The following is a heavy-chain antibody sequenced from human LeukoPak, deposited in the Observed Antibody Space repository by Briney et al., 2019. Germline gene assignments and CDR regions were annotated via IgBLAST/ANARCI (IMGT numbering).Heavy chain of an antibody. CDR2: ISSSGSTI. CDR3: IMVVAATLRDY. J-gene: IGHJ4*02. D-gene: IGHD2-15*01. CDR1: GFTFSDYY. Sequence: KSGGSLRLSCAASGFTFSDYYMSWIRQAPGKGLEWVSYISSSGSTIYYADSVKGRFTISRDNSKNTLYLQMNSLRAEDTAVYYCIMVVAATLRDYWGQGTLVTVPS. V-gene: IGHV3-11*01.